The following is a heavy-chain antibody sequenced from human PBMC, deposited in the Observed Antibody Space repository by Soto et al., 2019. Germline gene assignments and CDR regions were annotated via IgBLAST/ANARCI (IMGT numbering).Heavy chain of an antibody. V-gene: IGHV3-23*01. CDR1: GFTVSNHY. J-gene: IGHJ5*02. CDR2: ISGSGGST. CDR3: AKASLYCSSTSCYSWFYP. D-gene: IGHD2-2*01. Sequence: GGSLRLSCAASGFTVSNHYMAWVRQAPGKGLEWVSAISGSGGSTYYADSVKGRFTISRDNSKNTLYLQMNSLRAEDTAVYYCAKASLYCSSTSCYSWFYPWGQGTLVTVSS.